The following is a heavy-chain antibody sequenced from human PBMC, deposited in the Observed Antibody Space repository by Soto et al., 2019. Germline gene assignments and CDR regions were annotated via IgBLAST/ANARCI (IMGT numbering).Heavy chain of an antibody. J-gene: IGHJ4*02. D-gene: IGHD6-19*01. CDR1: GGSISSYY. CDR2: IYYSGST. V-gene: IGHV4-59*01. CDR3: GRTHGYSSGWYKADKYYFDY. Sequence: SETLSLTCTVSGGSISSYYWSWIRQPPGKGLEWIGYIYYSGSTNYNPSLKSRVTISVDTSKNQFSLKLSSVTAADTAVYYCGRTHGYSSGWYKADKYYFDYWGQGTLVTVSS.